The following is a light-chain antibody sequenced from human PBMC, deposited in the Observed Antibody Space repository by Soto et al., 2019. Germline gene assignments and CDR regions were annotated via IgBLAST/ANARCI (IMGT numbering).Light chain of an antibody. V-gene: IGLV2-23*01. CDR3: SSYAGSNILVV. J-gene: IGLJ2*01. Sequence: QSVLTQPGSLSGSPGQSITISCSGTSNDIGTYNLVSWYQKHPGKAPKLIIFEGSRLPSGVSSRFSGSKSGNTASLTISGLRPEDEADYYCSSYAGSNILVVFGGGTKLTVL. CDR2: EGS. CDR1: SNDIGTYNL.